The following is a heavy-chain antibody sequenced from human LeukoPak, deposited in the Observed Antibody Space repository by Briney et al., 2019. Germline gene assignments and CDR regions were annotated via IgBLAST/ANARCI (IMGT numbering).Heavy chain of an antibody. CDR2: IHYSGST. V-gene: IGHV4-59*01. D-gene: IGHD2-21*02. CDR1: GGSISSYY. CDR3: ARGEGQAVSAFHY. Sequence: SETLSLTCTVSGGSISSYYWNWIRQPPGKGLEWLGYIHYSGSTKYNPSLESRVTTSLDTAKNQFSLRLSSLTAADTAVYYCARGEGQAVSAFHYWGQGMLVTVSS. J-gene: IGHJ4*02.